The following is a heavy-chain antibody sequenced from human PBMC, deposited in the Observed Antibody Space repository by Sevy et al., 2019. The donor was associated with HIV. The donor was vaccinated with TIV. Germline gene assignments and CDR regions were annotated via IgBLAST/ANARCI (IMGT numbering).Heavy chain of an antibody. CDR3: ARASVFRYFYFQH. Sequence: GGSLRLSCAASGFTFSSYEMNWVRQPPGKGLEWISYIGRDGSTIYYADSVKGRFTISRDNAKNSLYLQMNSLRAEDTTIYYCARASVFRYFYFQHWSQGTLVTVSS. CDR1: GFTFSSYE. V-gene: IGHV3-48*03. J-gene: IGHJ1*01. D-gene: IGHD3-9*01. CDR2: IGRDGSTI.